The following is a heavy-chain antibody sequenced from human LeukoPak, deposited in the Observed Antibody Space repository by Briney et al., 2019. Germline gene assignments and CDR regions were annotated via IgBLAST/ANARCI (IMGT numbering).Heavy chain of an antibody. Sequence: GGSLRLSCAASGFTFSSYSMNWVRQAPGKGLEWVANIKQDGSEKYYVDSVKGRFTISRDNAKNSLYLQMNSLRAEDTAVYYCAREDYSNYFDYWGQGTLVTVSS. V-gene: IGHV3-7*01. D-gene: IGHD4-11*01. CDR2: IKQDGSEK. CDR3: AREDYSNYFDY. CDR1: GFTFSSYS. J-gene: IGHJ4*02.